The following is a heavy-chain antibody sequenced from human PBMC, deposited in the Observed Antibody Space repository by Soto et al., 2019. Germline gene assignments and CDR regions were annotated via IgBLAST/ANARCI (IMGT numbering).Heavy chain of an antibody. CDR1: GYTFTSYD. V-gene: IGHV1-8*01. CDR3: ARPIAYYDSSGYYFDAFDI. Sequence: PSVKVSCKASGYTFTSYDINWVRQATGQGLEWMGWMNPNSGNTGYAQKFQGRVTMTRNTSISTAYMELSSLRSEDTAVYYCARPIAYYDSSGYYFDAFDIWGQGTMVTVSS. D-gene: IGHD3-22*01. CDR2: MNPNSGNT. J-gene: IGHJ3*02.